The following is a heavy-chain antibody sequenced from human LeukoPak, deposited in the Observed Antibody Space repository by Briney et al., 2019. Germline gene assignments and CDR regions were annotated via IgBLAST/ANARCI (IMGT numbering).Heavy chain of an antibody. CDR1: GGSLSGYY. CDR2: INHSGST. V-gene: IGHV4-34*01. D-gene: IGHD3-22*01. J-gene: IGHJ4*02. CDR3: AREDHSSGYYPNDY. Sequence: SETLSLTCAVYGGSLSGYYWSWIRQPPGKGLEWIGEINHSGSTNYNPSLKSRVTISVDTSKNQFSLKLSSVTAADTAVYYCAREDHSSGYYPNDYWGQGTLVTVSS.